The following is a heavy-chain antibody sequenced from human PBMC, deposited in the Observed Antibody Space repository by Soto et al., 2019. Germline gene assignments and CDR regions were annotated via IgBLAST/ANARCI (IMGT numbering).Heavy chain of an antibody. D-gene: IGHD3-22*01. Sequence: GASVKVSCKASGGTFSSYAISWVRQAPGQGLEWMGGIIPIFGTANYAQKFQGRVTITADKSTSTAYMELSSLRSEDTAVYYCARVSYYDSSGYWVWDAFDIWGQGRMVTVAS. CDR1: GGTFSSYA. CDR2: IIPIFGTA. J-gene: IGHJ3*02. CDR3: ARVSYYDSSGYWVWDAFDI. V-gene: IGHV1-69*06.